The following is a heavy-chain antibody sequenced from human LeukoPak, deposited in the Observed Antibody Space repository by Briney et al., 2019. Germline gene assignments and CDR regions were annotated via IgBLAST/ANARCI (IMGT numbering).Heavy chain of an antibody. V-gene: IGHV3-23*01. CDR3: AKDQGYCGSGSPSYFDY. CDR1: GFTFSSYA. Sequence: GGSLRLSCAASGFTFSSYAMSWVRQAPGKGLEWVSVISHSGGSTYNADSVKGRFTISRDNSKTTLYLQMNSLRADDTAVYYCAKDQGYCGSGSPSYFDYWGQGTLVTVSS. J-gene: IGHJ4*02. D-gene: IGHD3-10*01. CDR2: ISHSGGST.